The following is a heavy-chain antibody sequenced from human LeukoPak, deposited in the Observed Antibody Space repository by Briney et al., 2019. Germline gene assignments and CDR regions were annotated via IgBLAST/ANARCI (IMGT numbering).Heavy chain of an antibody. D-gene: IGHD5-12*01. CDR1: GGSISSYY. CDR3: ARKGGYDPFDY. V-gene: IGHV4-59*01. Sequence: SETLSLTCTVSGGSISSYYWSWIRQPPGKGLEWIGYIYYSGSTNYNPSLKSRVTISVDTSKNQFSLKLSSVTAADTAVYYCARKGGYDPFDYWDQGTLVTVSS. J-gene: IGHJ4*02. CDR2: IYYSGST.